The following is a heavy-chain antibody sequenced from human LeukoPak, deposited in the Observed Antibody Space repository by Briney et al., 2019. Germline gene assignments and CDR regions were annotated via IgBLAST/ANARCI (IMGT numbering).Heavy chain of an antibody. CDR3: VRSVFGSPDY. V-gene: IGHV3-74*01. CDR2: IKTDGSIT. J-gene: IGHJ4*02. CDR1: GFSFSVFW. D-gene: IGHD3-10*01. Sequence: PGGSLRLSCAASGFSFSVFWMHWVRQAPGKGPVWVSRIKTDGSITDYADSVKGRFTISRDNSKNTLFLQMNSLRPEDTAVYYCVRSVFGSPDYWGQGTLVTVSS.